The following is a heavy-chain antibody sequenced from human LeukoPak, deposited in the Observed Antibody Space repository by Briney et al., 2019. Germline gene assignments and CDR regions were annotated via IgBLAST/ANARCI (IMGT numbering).Heavy chain of an antibody. CDR1: GFTFSSYA. CDR3: VKERITIFGVVPHFDY. J-gene: IGHJ4*02. D-gene: IGHD3-3*01. CDR2: ISGSGGST. Sequence: PGGSLRLSCAASGFTFSSYAMSWVRQAPGKGLEWVSAISGSGGSTYYADSVKGRFTISRDNSKNTLYLQMNSLRAEDTAVYYCVKERITIFGVVPHFDYWGQGTLVTVSS. V-gene: IGHV3-23*01.